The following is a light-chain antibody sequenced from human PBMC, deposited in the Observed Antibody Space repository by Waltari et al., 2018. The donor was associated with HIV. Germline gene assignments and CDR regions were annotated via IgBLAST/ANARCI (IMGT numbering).Light chain of an antibody. CDR1: ISHIGTKP. J-gene: IGLJ3*02. CDR3: APWDDRLSGQGV. Sequence: QPMLTQQPSASGIPGPGVTISCSRTISHIGTKPVHWYQQFPVPAPKLLIYNNNQRPSGVPDRFSGSKSGSSASLAIRGLQAEDEADYYCAPWDDRLSGQGVFGGGTRLTVL. CDR2: NNN. V-gene: IGLV1-44*01.